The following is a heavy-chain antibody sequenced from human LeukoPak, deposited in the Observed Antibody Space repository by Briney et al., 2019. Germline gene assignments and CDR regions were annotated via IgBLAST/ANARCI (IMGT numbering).Heavy chain of an antibody. CDR2: IIPIFGIA. V-gene: IGHV1-69*10. Sequence: SENVSCKGTGGTFTSYAISWVRQAPGQGLEWIVQIIPIFGIANYAQKFQGRVTITADKSTSTAYMEQSSLRSEDTPVYYCARGPRYCSSTSCNYSMDVWGQGTTVNVSS. CDR1: GGTFTSYA. J-gene: IGHJ6*02. D-gene: IGHD2-2*01. CDR3: ARGPRYCSSTSCNYSMDV.